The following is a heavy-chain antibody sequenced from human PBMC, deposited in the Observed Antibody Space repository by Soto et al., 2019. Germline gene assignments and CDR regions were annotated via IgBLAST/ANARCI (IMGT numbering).Heavy chain of an antibody. CDR2: IKQDGSEK. D-gene: IGHD3-9*01. CDR3: ARGTLRYFDWLVPWYGMDV. J-gene: IGHJ6*02. Sequence: GGSLSHSCAASEFTFSSYWMSWVRQAPGKGLEWVANIKQDGSEKYYVDSVKGRFTISRDNAKNSLYLQMNSLRAEDTAVYYCARGTLRYFDWLVPWYGMDVWGQGTTVTVSS. V-gene: IGHV3-7*03. CDR1: EFTFSSYW.